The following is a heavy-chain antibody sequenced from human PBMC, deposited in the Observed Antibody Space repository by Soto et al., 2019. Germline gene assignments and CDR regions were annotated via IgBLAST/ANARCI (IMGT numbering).Heavy chain of an antibody. CDR3: ARSGITMIVLDY. CDR1: GYTFTVYY. V-gene: IGHV1-2*04. D-gene: IGHD3-22*01. Sequence: ASVKVSCTASGYTFTVYYMHWVRQAPGQGLEWMGWINPNSGGTNYAQKFQGWVTMTRDTSISTAYMELSRLRSDDTAVYYCARSGITMIVLDYWGQGTLVTVSS. J-gene: IGHJ4*02. CDR2: INPNSGGT.